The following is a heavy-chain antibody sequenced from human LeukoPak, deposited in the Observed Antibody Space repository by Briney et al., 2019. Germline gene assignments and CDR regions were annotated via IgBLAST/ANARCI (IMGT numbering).Heavy chain of an antibody. J-gene: IGHJ4*02. CDR3: ARGGSGGVCNY. CDR1: GYTFTIYS. D-gene: IGHD3-10*01. CDR2: ISAYNCNT. Sequence: ASVTVSGTASGYTFTIYSISWVRQAPGQGLEWMGWISAYNCNTNYAQKFQGRVTMTTDTSTSTAYMELRSLRSDDTAVYYCARGGSGGVCNYWGQGTLVTVSS. V-gene: IGHV1-18*01.